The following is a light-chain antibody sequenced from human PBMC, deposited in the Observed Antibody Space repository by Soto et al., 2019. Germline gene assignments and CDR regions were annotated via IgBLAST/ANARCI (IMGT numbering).Light chain of an antibody. CDR3: QQRSNWPLT. V-gene: IGKV3-11*01. J-gene: IGKJ4*01. CDR1: QSVSSY. CDR2: DAS. Sequence: EIVLTQSPATLSWSPGERATLSCRASQSVSSYLAWYQQKPGQAPRLLIYDASNRATGIPARFSGSGSGTDFTLTNSSLEPEDFAVYYCQQRSNWPLTFGGGTKVEI.